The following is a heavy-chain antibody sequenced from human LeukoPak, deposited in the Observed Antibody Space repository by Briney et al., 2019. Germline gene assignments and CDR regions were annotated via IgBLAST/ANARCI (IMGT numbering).Heavy chain of an antibody. J-gene: IGHJ4*02. Sequence: PSETLSLTCTVSGGPISSSRYYWGWIRQPPGRGLEWVGSIYYSGSTYYNPSLKCRVTISVDTSKNQFSLKLSSVTAADTAVCYCARLSPYLGSGSSAFPDDFWGQGTLITVSS. CDR2: IYYSGST. CDR3: ARLSPYLGSGSSAFPDDF. V-gene: IGHV4-39*01. CDR1: GGPISSSRYY. D-gene: IGHD3-10*01.